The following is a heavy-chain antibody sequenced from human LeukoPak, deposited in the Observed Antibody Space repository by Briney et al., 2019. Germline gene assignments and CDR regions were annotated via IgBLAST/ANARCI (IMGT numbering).Heavy chain of an antibody. J-gene: IGHJ6*02. CDR3: ARSGSRSYDFWSGYNYYYYYGMDV. CDR1: GDSVSSNSAA. V-gene: IGHV6-1*01. Sequence: SQTLSLTCAISGDSVSSNSAAWNWIRQSPSRGLEWLGRTYYRSKWYNDYAVSVKSRITINPDTSKNQFSLQLNSVTPEDTAVYYCARSGSRSYDFWSGYNYYYYYGMDVWGQGTTVTVSS. D-gene: IGHD3-3*01. CDR2: TYYRSKWYN.